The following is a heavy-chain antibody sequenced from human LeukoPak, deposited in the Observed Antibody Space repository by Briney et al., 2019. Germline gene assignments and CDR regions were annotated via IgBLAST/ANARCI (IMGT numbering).Heavy chain of an antibody. CDR2: IYYSGIT. D-gene: IGHD3-3*01. CDR1: GGSISSSSYY. CDR3: ARAVLEWLLLGYNWFDP. V-gene: IGHV4-39*01. J-gene: IGHJ5*02. Sequence: SETLSLXCTVSGGSISSSSYYWGWIRQPPGKGLEWIGSIYYSGITYYNPSLKSRVTISVDTSKNQFSLKLSSVTAADTAVYYCARAVLEWLLLGYNWFDPWGQGTLVTVSS.